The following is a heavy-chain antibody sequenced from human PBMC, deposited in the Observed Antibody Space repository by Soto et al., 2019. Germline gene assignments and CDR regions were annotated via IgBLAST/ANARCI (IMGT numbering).Heavy chain of an antibody. Sequence: EMQLMESGGALVRPGGSLQLSCRASGFTFSAFPIHWVRQASGKGLAWVGRVRSRVRGHAIAYAASVTGRFTISRDDSQNTAYLHMTSLNIADTAVYYCARQSADGYMKNNWFDPWGPGTLVTVSS. CDR3: ARQSADGYMKNNWFDP. CDR1: GFTFSAFP. J-gene: IGHJ5*02. CDR2: VRSRVRGHAI. D-gene: IGHD6-25*01. V-gene: IGHV3-73*02.